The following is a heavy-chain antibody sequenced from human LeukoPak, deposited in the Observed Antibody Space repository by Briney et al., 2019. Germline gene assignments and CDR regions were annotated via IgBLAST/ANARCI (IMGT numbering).Heavy chain of an antibody. CDR2: IYSGGST. V-gene: IGHV3-66*01. CDR1: GFTVSSNY. Sequence: GGSLRLSCVASGFTVSSNYMSWVRQAPGKGLEWVSVIYSGGSTYYADSVKGRFTISRDNSKNTLYLQMNSLRAEDTAVYYCARASEKVTMVRGVIIDAFDIWGQGTMVTVSS. D-gene: IGHD3-10*01. CDR3: ARASEKVTMVRGVIIDAFDI. J-gene: IGHJ3*02.